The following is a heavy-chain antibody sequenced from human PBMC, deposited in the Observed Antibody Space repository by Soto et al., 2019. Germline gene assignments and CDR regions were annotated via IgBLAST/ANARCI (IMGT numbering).Heavy chain of an antibody. CDR3: ARDVSGPGATYVMDV. V-gene: IGHV1-46*01. CDR2: INPGGGRT. J-gene: IGHJ6*02. CDR1: GYILSSHC. Sequence: ASVKVSCKASGYILSSHCIYWVRQAPGQGLQWMGIINPGGGRTAYAQKFQGRVTLTRDMSTSTAYMELTSLTYDDTAVYYCARDVSGPGATYVMDVWGQGTTVTVSS. D-gene: IGHD2-2*01.